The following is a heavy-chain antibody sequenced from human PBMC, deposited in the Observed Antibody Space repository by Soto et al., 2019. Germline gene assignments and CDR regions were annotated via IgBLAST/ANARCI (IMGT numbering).Heavy chain of an antibody. CDR2: ISDSGGST. CDR1: GFTFSSYA. CDR3: AKGTYYYGSAPYYFDY. Sequence: PGGSLRLSCAASGFTFSSYAMSWVRQAPGKGLEWVSGISDSGGSTYYADSVKGRFTISRDNSKNTLYLQMNSLRAEDTAAYYCAKGTYYYGSAPYYFDYWGQGTLVTVSS. D-gene: IGHD3-10*01. V-gene: IGHV3-23*01. J-gene: IGHJ4*02.